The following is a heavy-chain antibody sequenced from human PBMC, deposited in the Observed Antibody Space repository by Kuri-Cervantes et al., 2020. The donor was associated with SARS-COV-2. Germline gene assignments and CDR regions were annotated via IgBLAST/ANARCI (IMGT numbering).Heavy chain of an antibody. D-gene: IGHD2-15*01. CDR2: LGGSGDVT. Sequence: GESLKISCAASGFTFSSYAMTWVRQAPGEGLEWVSGLGGSGDVTYYADSVKGRFTISRDNSNNTLYLQMNSLRGEDTAVYYCAKLFGVVVAGTLDYWGQGTLVTVSS. CDR3: AKLFGVVVAGTLDY. V-gene: IGHV3-23*01. CDR1: GFTFSSYA. J-gene: IGHJ4*02.